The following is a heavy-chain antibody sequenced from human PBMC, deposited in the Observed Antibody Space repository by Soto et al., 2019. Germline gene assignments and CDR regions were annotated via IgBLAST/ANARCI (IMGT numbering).Heavy chain of an antibody. V-gene: IGHV4-59*08. CDR2: IYYSGST. CDR3: ARHRGYSGSYYYFDY. J-gene: IGHJ4*02. D-gene: IGHD1-26*01. CDR1: GGSISSYY. Sequence: SETLSLTCTVSGGSISSYYWSWIRQPPGKGLEWIGYIYYSGSTNYNPSLKSRVTISVDTSKNQFSLKLSSVTAADTAVYYCARHRGYSGSYYYFDYWGQGTLVTVSS.